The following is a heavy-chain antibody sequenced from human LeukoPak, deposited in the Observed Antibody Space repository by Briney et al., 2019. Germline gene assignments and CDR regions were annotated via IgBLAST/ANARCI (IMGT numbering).Heavy chain of an antibody. CDR3: ARGDTIDY. D-gene: IGHD2-21*02. J-gene: IGHJ4*02. CDR1: VFTFSSYE. V-gene: IGHV3-48*03. Sequence: GGSLTLSCAAWVFTFSSYEMNGVRHAPGKGREWGSYISSSGRTKYYADSVKGRFTITRDNAKNHVYLQMNSLGTADTAFFCCARGDTIDYWGQGTLVTVSS. CDR2: ISSSGRTK.